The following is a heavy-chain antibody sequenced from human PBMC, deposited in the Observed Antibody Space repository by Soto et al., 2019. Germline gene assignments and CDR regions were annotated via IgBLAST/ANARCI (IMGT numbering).Heavy chain of an antibody. Sequence: ASVKVSCKASGYTFPSYGISWVRQAPGQGLEWMGWISACNGNTNYAQKLQGRVTMTTDTSTSTAYMELRSMRSDDTAVYYCARVRYYYDSSGYYHYYYGMDVWGQGTTVTVSS. CDR1: GYTFPSYG. CDR3: ARVRYYYDSSGYYHYYYGMDV. CDR2: ISACNGNT. D-gene: IGHD3-22*01. V-gene: IGHV1-18*01. J-gene: IGHJ6*02.